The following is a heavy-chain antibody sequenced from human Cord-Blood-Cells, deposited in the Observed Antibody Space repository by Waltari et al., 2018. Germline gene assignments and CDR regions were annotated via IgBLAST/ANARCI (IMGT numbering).Heavy chain of an antibody. D-gene: IGHD3-10*01. CDR2: INHSGST. CDR3: ARSHYYGSGSYY. CDR1: GGSFSGYY. V-gene: IGHV4-34*01. Sequence: QVQLQQWGAGLLKPSETLSLTCAVYGGSFSGYYWSWIRQPPGKGLEWIGEINHSGSTNYNPSLKSRVTISVDTSKNQFSLKLSSVTAADTAVYYCARSHYYGSGSYYWGQGTLVTVSS. J-gene: IGHJ4*02.